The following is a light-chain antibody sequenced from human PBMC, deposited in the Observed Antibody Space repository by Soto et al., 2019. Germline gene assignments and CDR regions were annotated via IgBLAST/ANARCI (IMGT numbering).Light chain of an antibody. Sequence: IVLTQSPGILSLSPGERATLSCRASQNVGTFLAWYQLKPGQAPRLLMSGASNRATGIPDGFTGSGSGTDLTLTISRLEPEDCAVYDGHQYGSSPPTFGQGTKVDIK. CDR1: QNVGTF. CDR3: HQYGSSPPT. V-gene: IGKV3-20*01. CDR2: GAS. J-gene: IGKJ1*01.